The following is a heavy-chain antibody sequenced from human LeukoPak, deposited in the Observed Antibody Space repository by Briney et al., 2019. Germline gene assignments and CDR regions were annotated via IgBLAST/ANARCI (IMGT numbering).Heavy chain of an antibody. D-gene: IGHD6-13*01. V-gene: IGHV4-39*07. J-gene: IGHJ4*02. Sequence: SETLSLTCTVSGGSISSSSYYWGWIRQPPGKGLEWIGSIYYSGSTYYNPSLKSRVTISVDTSKNQFSLKLSSVTAADTAVYYCAREPRQQLACFDYWGQGTLVTVSS. CDR3: AREPRQQLACFDY. CDR2: IYYSGST. CDR1: GGSISSSSYY.